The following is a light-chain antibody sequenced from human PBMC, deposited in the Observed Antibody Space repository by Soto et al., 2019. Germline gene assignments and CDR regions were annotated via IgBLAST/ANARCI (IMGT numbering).Light chain of an antibody. V-gene: IGKV1-5*03. J-gene: IGKJ1*01. CDR1: QTISSW. CDR3: QHSPSYSEA. CDR2: KAS. Sequence: DIHGNQKPGTLSGWVIERVTVACRSSQTISSWLAWYQQKPGKAPKLLIYKASTLKSGVPSRFSGSGSGTEIPLTTTSLQPDDIGTYYFQHSPSYSEAFGQGTKVDIK.